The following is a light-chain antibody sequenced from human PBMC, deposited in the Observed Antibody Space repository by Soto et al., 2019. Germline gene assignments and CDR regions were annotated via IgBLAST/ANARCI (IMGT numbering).Light chain of an antibody. Sequence: EIVMTQSAGTLSVSPGERPTLSFRASQSVSSNLASCQQKPAQAPRLLISDASTRAAGIPARFSGSGSGTEFTLTVSSLQSEDFAVYYCQQYIKWPITFGQGTRLEIK. CDR1: QSVSSN. V-gene: IGKV3-15*01. CDR2: DAS. J-gene: IGKJ5*01. CDR3: QQYIKWPIT.